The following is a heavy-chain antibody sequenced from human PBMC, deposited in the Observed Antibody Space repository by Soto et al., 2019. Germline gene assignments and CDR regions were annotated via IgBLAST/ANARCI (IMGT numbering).Heavy chain of an antibody. CDR1: GYTFTSYA. Sequence: GASVKVSCKXSGYTFTSYAMHWVRQAPGQRLEWMGWINAGNGNTKYSQKFQGRVTITRDTSASTAYMELSSLRSEDTAVYYCARDRRDDFWSGYYETHYGMDVWGQGTTVTVSS. J-gene: IGHJ6*02. CDR2: INAGNGNT. V-gene: IGHV1-3*01. D-gene: IGHD3-3*01. CDR3: ARDRRDDFWSGYYETHYGMDV.